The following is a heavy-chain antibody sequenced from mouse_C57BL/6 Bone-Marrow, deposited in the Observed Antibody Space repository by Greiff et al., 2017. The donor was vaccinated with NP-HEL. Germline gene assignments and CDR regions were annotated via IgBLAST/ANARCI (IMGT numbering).Heavy chain of an antibody. CDR3: ARRNKLMTTVVAKGY. J-gene: IGHJ2*01. CDR2: IYPRSGNT. D-gene: IGHD1-1*01. Sequence: VQRVESGAELARPGASVKLSCKASGYTFTSYGISWVKQRTGQGLEWIGEIYPRSGNTYYNEKFKGKATLTADKSSSTAYMELRSLTSEDSAVYFCARRNKLMTTVVAKGYWGQGTTLTVSS. V-gene: IGHV1-81*01. CDR1: GYTFTSYG.